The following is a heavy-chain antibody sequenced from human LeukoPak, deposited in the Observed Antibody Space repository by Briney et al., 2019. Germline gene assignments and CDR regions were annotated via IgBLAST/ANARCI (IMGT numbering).Heavy chain of an antibody. CDR1: GIPFSNFG. CDR2: IWYDGSNK. J-gene: IGHJ5*02. D-gene: IGHD1-26*01. Sequence: GGSLRLSCAAPGIPFSNFGMHWLRQAPGKGLEWVAFIWYDGSNKYYADSVKGRFTISRDNSKNTLYLQMNSLTAEDTAVYYCAPHGGAIPWGQGTLVTVSS. CDR3: APHGGAIP. V-gene: IGHV3-30*02.